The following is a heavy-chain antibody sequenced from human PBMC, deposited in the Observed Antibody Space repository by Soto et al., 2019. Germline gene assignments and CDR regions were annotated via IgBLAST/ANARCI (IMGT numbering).Heavy chain of an antibody. CDR3: ARDDSDAFDI. CDR1: GFTFTNYA. D-gene: IGHD1-1*01. J-gene: IGHJ3*02. Sequence: EVQLLESGGGLVQPGESLRLSCAASGFTFTNYALSWVRQAPEKGLEWLSSISGRGGDSYYADSVKGRFTISRDNSKNTLYLQMNSLSADDTALYYCARDDSDAFDIWGQGTMVAVSS. V-gene: IGHV3-23*01. CDR2: ISGRGGDS.